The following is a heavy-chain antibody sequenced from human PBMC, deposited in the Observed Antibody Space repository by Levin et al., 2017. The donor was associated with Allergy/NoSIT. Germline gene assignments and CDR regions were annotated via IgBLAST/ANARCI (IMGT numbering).Heavy chain of an antibody. Sequence: GGSLRLSCKGPEFTFSGYAMTWVRQAPGKGLERVAGISGSGGNTNYADNVKGRFTISRDNSNNTPHLQMNSLRLDDTAVYYYAIDDLQLDNWNGANHYWGQGTLVTVSS. CDR2: ISGSGGNT. J-gene: IGHJ4*02. CDR3: AIDDLQLDNWNGANHY. V-gene: IGHV3-23*01. CDR1: EFTFSGYA. D-gene: IGHD1-20*01.